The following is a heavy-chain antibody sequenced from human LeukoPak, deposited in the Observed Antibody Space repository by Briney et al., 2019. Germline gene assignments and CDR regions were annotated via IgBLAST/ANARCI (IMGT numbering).Heavy chain of an antibody. D-gene: IGHD3-22*01. V-gene: IGHV4-59*01. Sequence: SETLSLTCTVSGGSISSYYWSWIRQPPGKGLEWIGYIYYSGSTNYNPSLKSRVTISVDTSKNQFSLKLSSVTAADTAVYYCAATYYYDSSDDYWGQGTLVTVSS. J-gene: IGHJ4*02. CDR1: GGSISSYY. CDR2: IYYSGST. CDR3: AATYYYDSSDDY.